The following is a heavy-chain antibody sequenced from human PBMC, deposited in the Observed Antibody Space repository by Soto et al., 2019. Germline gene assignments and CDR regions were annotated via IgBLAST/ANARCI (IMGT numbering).Heavy chain of an antibody. D-gene: IGHD3-10*01. CDR1: GFTFSSYA. CDR3: AKDRLTMVRGVTSGAFDI. J-gene: IGHJ3*02. V-gene: IGHV3-23*01. CDR2: ISGSGGST. Sequence: GSLRLSCAASGFTFSSYAMSWVRQAPGKGLEWVSAISGSGGSTYYADSVKGRFTISRDNSKNTLYLQMNSLRAEDTAVYYCAKDRLTMVRGVTSGAFDIWGQGTMVTVSS.